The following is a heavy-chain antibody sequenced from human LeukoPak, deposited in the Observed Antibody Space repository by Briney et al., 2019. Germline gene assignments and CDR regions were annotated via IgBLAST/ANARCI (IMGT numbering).Heavy chain of an antibody. Sequence: SETLSLTCTVSGGSISSYYWSWIRQPPGKGLEWIGYIYYSGSTNYNPSLKSRVTISVDTSKNQFSLKLSSVTAADTAVYYCARSPYSSSWYASDAFDIWGQGTMVTVSS. CDR2: IYYSGST. CDR3: ARSPYSSSWYASDAFDI. CDR1: GGSISSYY. D-gene: IGHD6-13*01. V-gene: IGHV4-59*12. J-gene: IGHJ3*02.